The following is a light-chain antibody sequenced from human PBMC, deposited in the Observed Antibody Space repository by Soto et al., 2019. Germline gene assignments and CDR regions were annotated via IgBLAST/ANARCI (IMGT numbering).Light chain of an antibody. V-gene: IGKV3-15*01. CDR1: QSVSNN. Sequence: EIVMTQSPATLSVSPGERVTLSCRASQSVSNNLAWYQQKPGQAPRLLIYGATATATGIPARFSGSGSGTEFTLTISSLQSEDFAVYYCPQHNAWPLTFGGGTKVEIK. CDR2: GAT. J-gene: IGKJ4*01. CDR3: PQHNAWPLT.